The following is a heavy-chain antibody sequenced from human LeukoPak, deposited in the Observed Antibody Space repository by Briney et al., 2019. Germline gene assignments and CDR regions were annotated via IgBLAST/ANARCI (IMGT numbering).Heavy chain of an antibody. CDR3: ARWSRYSSGWYELDY. V-gene: IGHV3-33*01. Sequence: GVSLRLSCAASGFTFSGFGMHWVRQAPGKGLEWVALTWHDGSNKHYADSVMGRFTISRDNSKNTLYLQMDSLRVEDTAVYYCARWSRYSSGWYELDYWGQGTLVTVSS. CDR2: TWHDGSNK. D-gene: IGHD6-19*01. CDR1: GFTFSGFG. J-gene: IGHJ4*02.